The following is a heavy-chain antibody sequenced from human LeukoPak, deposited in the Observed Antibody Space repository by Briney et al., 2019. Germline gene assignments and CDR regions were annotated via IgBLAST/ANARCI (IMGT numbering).Heavy chain of an antibody. CDR1: GFTFSSYA. V-gene: IGHV3-23*01. Sequence: GGSLRLSCAASGFTFSSYAMSWVRQAPGKGLEWVSAISGSGGSTYYADSVKGRFTISRDNSKNTLYLQMNSLRAEDTAVYYCARDFYSGSLFDYWGQGTLVTVSS. CDR2: ISGSGGST. J-gene: IGHJ4*02. CDR3: ARDFYSGSLFDY. D-gene: IGHD1-26*01.